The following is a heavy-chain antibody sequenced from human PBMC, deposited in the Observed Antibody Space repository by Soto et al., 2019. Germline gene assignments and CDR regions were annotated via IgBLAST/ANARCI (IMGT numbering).Heavy chain of an antibody. V-gene: IGHV4-39*01. J-gene: IGHJ6*02. CDR3: ARRRAEDYYRDMDV. CDR1: GGSISSSSYY. Sequence: PSETLSLTCTVSGGSISSSSYYWGWIRQPPGKGLECVGSIYYSGSTYYNPSLKSRVTISVDTSKNQFSLKLSSVTAADTAVYYCARRRAEDYYRDMDVWGQGTTLTDSS. CDR2: IYYSGST.